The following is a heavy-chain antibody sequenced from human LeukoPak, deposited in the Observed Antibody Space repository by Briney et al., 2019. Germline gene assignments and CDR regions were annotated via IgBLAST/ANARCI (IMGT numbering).Heavy chain of an antibody. CDR1: GVIFNGHW. CDR3: TRAVGFCSGGRCFPSGPADY. Sequence: GESLRLSCAASGVIFNGHWMHWVRQAPGKGLMWVSHIIGNGSSTNYTDSVKGRFTISRDNAKNTLYLQMNSLRAEDTAVHYCTRAVGFCSGGRCFPSGPADYWGQGTLVTVSS. V-gene: IGHV3-74*01. D-gene: IGHD2-15*01. CDR2: IIGNGSST. J-gene: IGHJ4*02.